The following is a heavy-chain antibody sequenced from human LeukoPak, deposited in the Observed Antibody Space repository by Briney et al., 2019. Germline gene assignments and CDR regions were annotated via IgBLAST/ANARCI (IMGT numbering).Heavy chain of an antibody. D-gene: IGHD3-22*01. CDR3: ARDLRLHYYDSSAGY. V-gene: IGHV1-2*02. Sequence: ASVKVSCKASGYTFTGYYMHWVRQAPGQGLEWMGWINPNSGGTNYAQKFQGRVTMTRDTSISTAYMELSRLRSDDTAAYYCARDLRLHYYDSSAGYWGQGTLVTVSS. CDR2: INPNSGGT. J-gene: IGHJ4*02. CDR1: GYTFTGYY.